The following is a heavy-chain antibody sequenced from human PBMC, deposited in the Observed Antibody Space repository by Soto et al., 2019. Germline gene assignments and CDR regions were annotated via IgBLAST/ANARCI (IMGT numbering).Heavy chain of an antibody. CDR1: GGSISSAGFS. J-gene: IGHJ4*01. Sequence: QVQLRESGPGLVKPSQTLSLTCTVSGGSISSAGFSWTWIRQHPGKGLEWNGYIYYSGSTNYNPSLRSRVTTSVDTSQNQFSLKLSSVAGEYRAVCSWATDDGGVAFAYWGHGAVVTVSS. D-gene: IGHD3-3*01. V-gene: IGHV4-31*03. CDR3: ATDDGGVAFAY. CDR2: IYYSGST.